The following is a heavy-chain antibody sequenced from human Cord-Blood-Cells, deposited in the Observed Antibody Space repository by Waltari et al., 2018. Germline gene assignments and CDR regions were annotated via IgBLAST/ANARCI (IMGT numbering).Heavy chain of an antibody. CDR1: GFTFSSYG. Sequence: CAASGFTFSSYGIHWVRQAPGKGLEWVAFIRYDGSNKYYADSVKGRFTISRDNSKNTLYLQMNSLRAEDTAVYYCAKAPNPGNWFDPWGQGTLVTVSS. J-gene: IGHJ5*02. CDR2: IRYDGSNK. V-gene: IGHV3-30*02. CDR3: AKAPNPGNWFDP.